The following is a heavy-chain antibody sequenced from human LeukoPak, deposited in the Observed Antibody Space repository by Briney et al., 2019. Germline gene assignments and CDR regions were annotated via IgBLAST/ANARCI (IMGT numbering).Heavy chain of an antibody. CDR3: AKNRDFWSGYYDFDY. D-gene: IGHD3-3*01. CDR2: IRYDGSNK. V-gene: IGHV3-30*02. Sequence: PGGSLRLSCAASGFTFSSYGMHWVRQAPGKGLEWVAFIRYDGSNKYYADSVKGRFTISRDNSKNTLYLQMNSLRAEDTAVYYCAKNRDFWSGYYDFDYWGQGTLVTVSS. CDR1: GFTFSSYG. J-gene: IGHJ4*02.